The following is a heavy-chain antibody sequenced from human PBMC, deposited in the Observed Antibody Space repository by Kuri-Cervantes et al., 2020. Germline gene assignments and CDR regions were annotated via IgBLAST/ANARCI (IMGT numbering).Heavy chain of an antibody. CDR2: IYYSGSI. Sequence: GSLRLSCTVSGGSVSSSSYYWSCIRQPPGKGLVWIGYIYYSGSINYNPSLKSRVTISVDTSKNQLSLKLSSVTAADTAVYYCARDRQWFGEYDYWGQGTLVTVSS. CDR1: GGSVSSSSYY. CDR3: ARDRQWFGEYDY. V-gene: IGHV4-61*01. D-gene: IGHD3-10*01. J-gene: IGHJ4*02.